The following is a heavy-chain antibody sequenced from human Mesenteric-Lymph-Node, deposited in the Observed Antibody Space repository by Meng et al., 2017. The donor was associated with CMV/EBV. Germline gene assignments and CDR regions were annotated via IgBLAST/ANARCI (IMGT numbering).Heavy chain of an antibody. CDR2: ISGSSSYI. D-gene: IGHD6-19*01. J-gene: IGHJ4*02. CDR1: GFTFSTFG. V-gene: IGHV3-21*01. CDR3: ARDSGSSGWHTYYFDY. Sequence: SGFTFSTFGMSWVRQAPGKGLEWVSSISGSSSYIYYADSVKGRFTISRDNARNSLFLQMNSLSPDDTAVYYCARDSGSSGWHTYYFDYWGQGNLVTVSS.